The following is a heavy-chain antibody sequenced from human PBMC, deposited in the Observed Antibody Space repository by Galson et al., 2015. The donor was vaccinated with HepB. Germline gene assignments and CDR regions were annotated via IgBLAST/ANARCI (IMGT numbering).Heavy chain of an antibody. D-gene: IGHD6-19*01. CDR1: GFTFSSYS. CDR2: ISSSSSYI. V-gene: IGHV3-21*01. J-gene: IGHJ3*02. Sequence: SLRLSCAASGFTFSSYSMNWVRQAPGKGLEWVSSISSSSSYIYYADSVKGRFTISRDNAKNSLYLQMNSLRAEDTAVYYCARDHRVSSGWRDAFDIWGQGIMVTVSS. CDR3: ARDHRVSSGWRDAFDI.